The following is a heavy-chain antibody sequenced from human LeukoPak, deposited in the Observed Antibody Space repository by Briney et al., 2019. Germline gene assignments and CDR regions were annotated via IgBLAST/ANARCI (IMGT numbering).Heavy chain of an antibody. Sequence: SETLSLTCTVSGGSISSYYWSWIRQPPGKGLEWIGYIYYSGSTNYNPSLKSRVTISVDTSKNQFSLKLSSVTAADTAVYYCARSPIVVVPAAPGSDYYYYGMDVWGQGTTVTVSS. J-gene: IGHJ6*02. CDR1: GGSISSYY. V-gene: IGHV4-59*08. D-gene: IGHD2-2*01. CDR2: IYYSGST. CDR3: ARSPIVVVPAAPGSDYYYYGMDV.